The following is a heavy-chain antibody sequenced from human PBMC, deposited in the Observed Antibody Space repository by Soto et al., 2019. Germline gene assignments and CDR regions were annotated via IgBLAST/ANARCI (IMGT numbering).Heavy chain of an antibody. V-gene: IGHV1-8*01. Sequence: QVQLVQSGAEVKKPGASVKVSCKASGYPFTTYDISWVRQAAGQGLEWMGWINLNSGHTDYAQRFQGRVTMTRNTSITTAYMELNSLRSDDTAVYYCARGRGWRDYWGQGNLGTVSS. CDR3: ARGRGWRDY. CDR1: GYPFTTYD. D-gene: IGHD6-19*01. J-gene: IGHJ4*02. CDR2: INLNSGHT.